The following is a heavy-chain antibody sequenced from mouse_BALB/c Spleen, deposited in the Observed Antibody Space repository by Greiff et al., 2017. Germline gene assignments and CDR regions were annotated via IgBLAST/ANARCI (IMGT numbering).Heavy chain of an antibody. CDR3: ARHDDGNYAPDY. CDR1: GFAFSSYD. D-gene: IGHD2-3*01. Sequence: EVQLVESGGGLVKPGGSLKLSCAASGFAFSSYDMSWVRQTPEKRLEWVAYISSGGGSTYYPDTVKGRFTISRDNAKNTLYLQMSSLKSEDTAMYYCARHDDGNYAPDYWGQGTTLTVSS. CDR2: ISSGGGST. J-gene: IGHJ2*01. V-gene: IGHV5-12-1*01.